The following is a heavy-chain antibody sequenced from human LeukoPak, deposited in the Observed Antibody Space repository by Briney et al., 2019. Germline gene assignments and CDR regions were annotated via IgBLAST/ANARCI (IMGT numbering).Heavy chain of an antibody. Sequence: PGGSLRLSCAASGFTVSSNYMSWVRQAPGKGLEWVSVIYSGGSTYYADSVKGRFTISKDNSKNTLYLQMNSLRAEDTAVYYCAREDYGLDAFDIWGQGTMVTVSS. D-gene: IGHD4-17*01. J-gene: IGHJ3*02. V-gene: IGHV3-53*01. CDR3: AREDYGLDAFDI. CDR2: IYSGGST. CDR1: GFTVSSNY.